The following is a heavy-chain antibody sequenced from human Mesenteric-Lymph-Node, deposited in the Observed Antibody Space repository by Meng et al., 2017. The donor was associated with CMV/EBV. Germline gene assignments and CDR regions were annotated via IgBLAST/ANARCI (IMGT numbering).Heavy chain of an antibody. CDR2: IYYSGST. CDR3: ARGGTYCSSTSCLFDY. J-gene: IGHJ4*02. V-gene: IGHV4-39*07. CDR1: GGSISSTNYY. D-gene: IGHD2-2*01. Sequence: SETLSLTCTVSGGSISSTNYYWGWIRQPPGKGLEWIGSIYYSGSTYYNPSLKSRITISVDTSKSQFSLKLSSVTAADTAVYYCARGGTYCSSTSCLFDYWGQGTLVTVSS.